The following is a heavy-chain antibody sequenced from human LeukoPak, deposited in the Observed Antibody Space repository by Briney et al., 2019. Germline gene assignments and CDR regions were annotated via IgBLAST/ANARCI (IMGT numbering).Heavy chain of an antibody. D-gene: IGHD4-17*01. CDR3: ARTTSLTASGYDY. Sequence: ASVKVSCKASGYTFTSYDINWVRQATGQGLEWMGWMNPNSGNTGYAQKFQGRLSITSDTSISTAYMELGSLRSDDTAVYFCARTTSLTASGYDYWGQGTLVTVSS. CDR1: GYTFTSYD. CDR2: MNPNSGNT. V-gene: IGHV1-8*03. J-gene: IGHJ4*02.